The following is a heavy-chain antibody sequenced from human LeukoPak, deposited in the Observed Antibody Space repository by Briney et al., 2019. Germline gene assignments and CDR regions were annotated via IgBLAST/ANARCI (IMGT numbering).Heavy chain of an antibody. CDR2: ISYDGSNK. CDR1: GFTFSSYA. Sequence: GGSLRLSCAASGFTFSSYAMHWVRQAPGKGLEWVAVISYDGSNKYYADSVKGRFTISRDNSKNTLYLQMNSLRAEDTAVYYCAKSGSGVAGRTDYWGQGTLVTVSS. CDR3: AKSGSGVAGRTDY. J-gene: IGHJ4*02. V-gene: IGHV3-30-3*02. D-gene: IGHD6-19*01.